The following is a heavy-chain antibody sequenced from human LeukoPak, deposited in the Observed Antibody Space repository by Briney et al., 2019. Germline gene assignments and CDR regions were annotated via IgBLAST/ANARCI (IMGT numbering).Heavy chain of an antibody. CDR2: IIPIFGTA. CDR1: GYTFTGYY. D-gene: IGHD5-12*01. J-gene: IGHJ6*03. V-gene: IGHV1-69*06. CDR3: ARGPVDIVATHTLPGPRSKAYYYYYMDV. Sequence: GASVKVSCKASGYTFTGYYMHWVRQAPGQGLEWMGGIIPIFGTANYAQKFQGRVTITADKSTSTAYMELSSLRSEDTAVYYCARGPVDIVATHTLPGPRSKAYYYYYMDVWGKGTTVTVSS.